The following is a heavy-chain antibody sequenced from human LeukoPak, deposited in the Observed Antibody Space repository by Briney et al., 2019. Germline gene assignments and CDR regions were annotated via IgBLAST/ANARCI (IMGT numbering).Heavy chain of an antibody. CDR2: ISRRSSYI. CDR3: ALGYYDRSGYYYLAS. J-gene: IGHJ4*02. CDR1: GFTFRSYS. D-gene: IGHD3-22*01. V-gene: IGHV3-21*01. Sequence: GGSLRLSCSASGFTFRSYSMNGVRQAPGKGLEWVSSISRRSSYIYYADSEKSRFTISRDNAKTPLYLQMNSLRAEDTAVYYCALGYYDRSGYYYLASWGQGTLVTVS.